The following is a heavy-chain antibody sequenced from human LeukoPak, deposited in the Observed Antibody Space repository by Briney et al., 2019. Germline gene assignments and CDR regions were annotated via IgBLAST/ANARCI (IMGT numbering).Heavy chain of an antibody. CDR3: ARHLPYGSGRKIDY. CDR2: INHSGNT. V-gene: IGHV4-34*01. D-gene: IGHD3-10*01. CDR1: SGSFSDYY. Sequence: SETLSLTCAVYSGSFSDYYWSWIRLSPGKGLEWIGEINHSGNTHCSSALKSRVTISVDTSKNQFSLKLSSVTAADTAVYYCARHLPYGSGRKIDYWGQGTLVTVSS. J-gene: IGHJ4*02.